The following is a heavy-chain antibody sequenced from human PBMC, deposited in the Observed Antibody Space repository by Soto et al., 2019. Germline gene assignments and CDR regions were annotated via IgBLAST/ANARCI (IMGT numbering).Heavy chain of an antibody. CDR3: ASDSWYFDY. CDR1: GGSFSGYY. V-gene: IGHV4-34*01. Sequence: PSETLSLTCAVYGGSFSGYYWSWIRQPPGKGLEWIGEINHSGSTNYDPSLKSRVTISVDTSKNQFSLKLSSVTAADTAVYYCASDSWYFDYWGRGTLVTVSS. J-gene: IGHJ4*02. CDR2: INHSGST. D-gene: IGHD6-13*01.